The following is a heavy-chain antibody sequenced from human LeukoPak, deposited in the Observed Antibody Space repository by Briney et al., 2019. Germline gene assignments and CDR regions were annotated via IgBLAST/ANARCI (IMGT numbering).Heavy chain of an antibody. D-gene: IGHD3-9*01. CDR1: GYSFTSYW. CDR2: LYPGDFDT. Sequence: GESLKISCKGSGYSFTSYWIGWVRQMPGKGLEWMGFLYPGDFDTRYGPPCQGTVTISADKSISTAYLQWSSLKASDTAMYYCASGDYDILTGYYNRGTPRDAFDIWGQGTMVTVSS. J-gene: IGHJ3*02. CDR3: ASGDYDILTGYYNRGTPRDAFDI. V-gene: IGHV5-51*01.